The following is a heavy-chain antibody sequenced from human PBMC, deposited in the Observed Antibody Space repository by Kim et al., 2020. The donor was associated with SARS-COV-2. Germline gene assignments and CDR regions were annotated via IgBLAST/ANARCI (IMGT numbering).Heavy chain of an antibody. Sequence: ASVKVSCKASGYTFNSYAISWVRQAPGQGLEWMGWISAYNGNTNYAQKLQGRVTMTTDTSTSTAYMELRSLRSDDTAVYYCARDPFRTVTTEYYYYGMDVWGQGTTVTVSS. CDR1: GYTFNSYA. D-gene: IGHD4-17*01. V-gene: IGHV1-18*01. CDR2: ISAYNGNT. J-gene: IGHJ6*02. CDR3: ARDPFRTVTTEYYYYGMDV.